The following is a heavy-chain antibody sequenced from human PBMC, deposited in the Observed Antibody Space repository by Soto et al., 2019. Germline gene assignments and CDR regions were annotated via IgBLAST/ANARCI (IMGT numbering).Heavy chain of an antibody. V-gene: IGHV3-23*01. Sequence: GGSLRLSCAASGFTFSSYAMSWVRQAPGKGLEWVSAISGSGGSTYYADSVKGRFTISRDNSKNTLYLQMNSLRAEDTAVYYCAKSDDFWIGPGGAPGDYWGQGTLVTVSS. D-gene: IGHD3-3*01. CDR2: ISGSGGST. J-gene: IGHJ4*02. CDR1: GFTFSSYA. CDR3: AKSDDFWIGPGGAPGDY.